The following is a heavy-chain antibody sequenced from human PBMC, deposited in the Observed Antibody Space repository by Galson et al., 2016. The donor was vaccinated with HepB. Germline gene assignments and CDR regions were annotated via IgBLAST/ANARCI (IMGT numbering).Heavy chain of an antibody. CDR2: IRRRGDST. CDR1: GFTFSNYG. Sequence: SLRLSCAASGFTFSNYGMTWVRQAPGKGLEVVSSIRRRGDSTDYADSVKGRFTISRDNSKNTLSLQMNSLTADDTAIHYCVQGSTAPAVWGKGTTVTVSS. J-gene: IGHJ6*04. D-gene: IGHD1-26*01. V-gene: IGHV3-23*01. CDR3: VQGSTAPAV.